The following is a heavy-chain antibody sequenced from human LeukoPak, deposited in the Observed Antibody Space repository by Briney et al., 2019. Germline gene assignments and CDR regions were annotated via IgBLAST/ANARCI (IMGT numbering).Heavy chain of an antibody. CDR2: ISHDVKTT. J-gene: IGHJ4*01. CDR1: GFTFSGFW. V-gene: IGHV3-30*18. D-gene: IGHD3-10*01. Sequence: PGGSLRLSCAVSGFTFSGFWMSWSRQAPGKGLEWVAVISHDVKTTYYADSAKGRFTISRDNSRNTVFLQMNRLRPEDTAVYYCVKEAYYGWGSSPTFYFDYWGQGTRVTVSS. CDR3: VKEAYYGWGSSPTFYFDY.